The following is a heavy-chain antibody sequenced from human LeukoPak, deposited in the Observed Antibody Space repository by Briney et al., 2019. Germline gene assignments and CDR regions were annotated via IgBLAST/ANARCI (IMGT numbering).Heavy chain of an antibody. CDR3: ASQRGRYGSGPRLGY. Sequence: SETLSLTCAVSGGSFSGHYWNWIRQPPGKGLEWIGEINHSGSTNYNPSLKSRVTISVDTSKNQFSLKLSSVTAADTAVYYCASQRGRYGSGPRLGYWGQGTLVTVSS. CDR1: GGSFSGHY. CDR2: INHSGST. D-gene: IGHD3-10*01. V-gene: IGHV4-34*01. J-gene: IGHJ4*02.